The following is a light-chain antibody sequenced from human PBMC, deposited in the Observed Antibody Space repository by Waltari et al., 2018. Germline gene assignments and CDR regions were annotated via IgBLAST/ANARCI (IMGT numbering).Light chain of an antibody. CDR1: QTISIY. V-gene: IGKV1-39*01. CDR2: TAS. Sequence: DIQMTQSPSSLSASVGDRVTITCRASQTISIYLNWYQKKPGRAPKLLIYTASSLQSGVPSRFSGSGSATDFTLTISSLQPEDFATYFCQQSYSTPFTFGQGTKLEIK. J-gene: IGKJ2*01. CDR3: QQSYSTPFT.